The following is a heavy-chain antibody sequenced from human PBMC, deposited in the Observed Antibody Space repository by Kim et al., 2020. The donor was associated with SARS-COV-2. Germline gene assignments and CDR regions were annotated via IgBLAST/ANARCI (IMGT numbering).Heavy chain of an antibody. CDR1: GFTFGNDW. J-gene: IGHJ5*02. V-gene: IGHV3-74*01. D-gene: IGHD3-10*01. CDR2: INSEGTST. Sequence: GGSLRLSCAASGFTFGNDWMHWVRQAPGKGLVWVSRINSEGTSTSYADSVKGRFTISRDNAKSTLYLETNSLRDEDTAVYYCARAPRGSGVFNWLDPWGQGTLVTVSS. CDR3: ARAPRGSGVFNWLDP.